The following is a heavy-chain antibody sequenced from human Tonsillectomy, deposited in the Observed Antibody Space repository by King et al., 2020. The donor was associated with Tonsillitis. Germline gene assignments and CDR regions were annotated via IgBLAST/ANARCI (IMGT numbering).Heavy chain of an antibody. CDR2: IDTSDSYT. CDR3: AGTYYYDSSGYYLYYFDY. Sequence: VQLVESGAEVKKPGESLRISCKGSGYRFTSYWISWVRQMPGKGLEWMGRIDTSDSYTNYSPSFQGHVTISADKSISTAYLQWSSLKASDTAIYYCAGTYYYDSSGYYLYYFDYWGQGTLVTVSS. V-gene: IGHV5-10-1*03. CDR1: GYRFTSYW. D-gene: IGHD3-22*01. J-gene: IGHJ4*02.